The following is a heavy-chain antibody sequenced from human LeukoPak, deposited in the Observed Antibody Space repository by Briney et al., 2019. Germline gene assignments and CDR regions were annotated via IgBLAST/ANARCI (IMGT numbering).Heavy chain of an antibody. CDR2: IYYSGRT. D-gene: IGHD3-10*01. J-gene: IGHJ6*03. V-gene: IGHV4-59*08. CDR1: GGSMSTYY. CDR3: AGAPGELFHYYMDV. Sequence: SETLSLTCTVSGGSMSTYYWSWIRQPPGKGLEWIGYIYYSGRTNYNPSLKSRVTISVDTSKNQFSLKLSSVTAADTAVYYCAGAPGELFHYYMDVWGKGTTVTISS.